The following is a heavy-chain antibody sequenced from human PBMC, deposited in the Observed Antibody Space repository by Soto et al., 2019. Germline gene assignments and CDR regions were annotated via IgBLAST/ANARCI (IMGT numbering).Heavy chain of an antibody. D-gene: IGHD6-19*01. J-gene: IGHJ6*02. CDR2: ISYDGSNK. V-gene: IGHV3-30*18. Sequence: GGPLRLSCAASGFNFSSYGMHWVRQAPGKGLEWVAVISYDGSNKYYADSVKGRFTISRDNSKNTLYLQMNSLRAEDTAVYYCAKDRIAVAGGSRYYYYGMDVWGQGTTVTVSS. CDR1: GFNFSSYG. CDR3: AKDRIAVAGGSRYYYYGMDV.